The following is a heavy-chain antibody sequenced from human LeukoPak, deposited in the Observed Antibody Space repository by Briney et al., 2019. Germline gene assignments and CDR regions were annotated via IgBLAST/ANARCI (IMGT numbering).Heavy chain of an antibody. CDR1: GFTFGDYA. CDR2: IRSKAFGGTT. CDR3: ARIILWIYFDC. J-gene: IGHJ4*02. Sequence: PGGPLRLSCTTSGFTFGDYAMSWVRQAPGKGLEWVGFIRSKAFGGTTEYAASVKGRFTVSRDDSKSIAYLQMSSLKTDDTAVYYCARIILWIYFDCWGQGTLVTVSS. V-gene: IGHV3-49*04. D-gene: IGHD2-21*01.